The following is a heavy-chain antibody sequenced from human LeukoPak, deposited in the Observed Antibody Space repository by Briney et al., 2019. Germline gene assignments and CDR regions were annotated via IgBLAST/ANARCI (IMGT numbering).Heavy chain of an antibody. D-gene: IGHD6-13*01. J-gene: IGHJ5*02. Sequence: PSETLSPTCIVSGGSVSGGTYYWSWIRQPPGKGLEWIGYIYYSGSTNYNPSLKSRVTISVDTSKNQFSLKLSSVTAADTAVYYCARENFVRQQQLCWFDPWGQGTLVTVSS. V-gene: IGHV4-61*01. CDR1: GGSVSGGTYY. CDR3: ARENFVRQQQLCWFDP. CDR2: IYYSGST.